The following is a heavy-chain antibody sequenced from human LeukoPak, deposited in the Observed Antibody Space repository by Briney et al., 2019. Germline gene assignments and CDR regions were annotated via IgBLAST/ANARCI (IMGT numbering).Heavy chain of an antibody. Sequence: TGESLRLSCAASGFTFSSYWMSWVRQAPGKGLEWVANMKEDGGEKYYVDSVKGRFTISRDNVKNSLYLQMNSLRAEDTAVYYCARGVYEFDYWGQGTLVTVSS. CDR1: GFTFSSYW. J-gene: IGHJ4*02. V-gene: IGHV3-7*01. CDR3: ARGVYEFDY. CDR2: MKEDGGEK. D-gene: IGHD6-6*01.